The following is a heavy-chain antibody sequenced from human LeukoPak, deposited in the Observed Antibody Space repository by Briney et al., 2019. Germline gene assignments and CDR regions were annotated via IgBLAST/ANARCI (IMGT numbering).Heavy chain of an antibody. D-gene: IGHD3-22*01. Sequence: GASVKVSCKASGGTFSSYAISWVRQAPGQGLEWMGGIIPIFGTANYAQKFQGRVTITADKSTSTAYMELSSLRSEDTAVYYCARDFYYDSSGYYYYYMDVWGKGTTVTVSS. CDR3: ARDFYYDSSGYYYYYMDV. CDR2: IIPIFGTA. J-gene: IGHJ6*03. CDR1: GGTFSSYA. V-gene: IGHV1-69*06.